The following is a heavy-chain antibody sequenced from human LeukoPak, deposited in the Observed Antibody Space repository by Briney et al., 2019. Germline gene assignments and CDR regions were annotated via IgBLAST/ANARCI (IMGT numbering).Heavy chain of an antibody. Sequence: SETLSLTCTVSGGSISSYYWSWIRLPPGKGLEWIGYIYYSGSTNYNPSLKSRVTISVDTSKNQFSLKLSSVTAADTAVYYCARQAAVAGDFDYWGQGTLVTVSS. CDR2: IYYSGST. D-gene: IGHD6-19*01. V-gene: IGHV4-59*08. J-gene: IGHJ4*02. CDR1: GGSISSYY. CDR3: ARQAAVAGDFDY.